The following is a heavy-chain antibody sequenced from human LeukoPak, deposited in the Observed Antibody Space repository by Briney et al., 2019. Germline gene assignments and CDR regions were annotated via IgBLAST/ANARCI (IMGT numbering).Heavy chain of an antibody. J-gene: IGHJ4*02. CDR3: ARDRDLYIWFGERGTSFDY. CDR2: INPDSGGT. D-gene: IGHD3-10*01. CDR1: GYTFTGYY. Sequence: GASVKVSCKASGYTFTGYYMHWVRQAPGQGLEWMGWINPDSGGTNYAQNFQGRVTMTRDTSINTAYMEVSRLRSDDKAVYYCARDRDLYIWFGERGTSFDYWGQGTLVTVSS. V-gene: IGHV1-2*02.